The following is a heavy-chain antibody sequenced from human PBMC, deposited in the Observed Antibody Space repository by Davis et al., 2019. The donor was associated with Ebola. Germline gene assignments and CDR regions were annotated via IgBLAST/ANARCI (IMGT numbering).Heavy chain of an antibody. J-gene: IGHJ6*02. V-gene: IGHV3-11*01. CDR1: GFTFSDYY. CDR2: ISSSGSTI. Sequence: PGGSLRLSCAASGFTFSDYYMSWIRQASGKGLEWVSYISSSGSTIYYADSVKGRFTISRDNAKNSLYLQMNSLRAEDTAVYYCARELVVISYYYYYGMDVWGQGTTVTVSS. D-gene: IGHD3-22*01. CDR3: ARELVVISYYYYYGMDV.